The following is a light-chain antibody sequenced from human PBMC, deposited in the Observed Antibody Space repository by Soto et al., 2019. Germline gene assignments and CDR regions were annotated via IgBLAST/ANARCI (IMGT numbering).Light chain of an antibody. Sequence: EIVLTQSPATLSLSPGERDTLSCRASQSVGSYLAWYQQKPGQAPRLLIYDASNRATGIPARFSGSGSGTDFTLTISGLEPEDFVVYYCQQRSSSITFGQGTRLEIK. CDR1: QSVGSY. J-gene: IGKJ5*01. V-gene: IGKV3-11*01. CDR3: QQRSSSIT. CDR2: DAS.